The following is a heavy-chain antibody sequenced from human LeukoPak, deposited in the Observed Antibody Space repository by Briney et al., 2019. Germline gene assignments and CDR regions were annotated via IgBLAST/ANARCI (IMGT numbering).Heavy chain of an antibody. D-gene: IGHD4-17*01. Sequence: PSETLSLTCAVYGGSFSGYYWSWIRQPPGKGLEWIGEIYHSESNNYNPSLKSRVTISVDKSKNPFSLRLSSVTAADTAVYYCARQAPGYGEEYWGHRALWTVSS. CDR2: IYHSESN. V-gene: IGHV4-34*01. J-gene: IGHJ4*01. CDR3: ARQAPGYGEEY. CDR1: GGSFSGYY.